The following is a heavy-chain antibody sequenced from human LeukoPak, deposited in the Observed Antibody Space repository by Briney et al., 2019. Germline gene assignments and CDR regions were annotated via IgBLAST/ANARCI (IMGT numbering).Heavy chain of an antibody. CDR3: AKQSLYTN. CDR2: INEVDPNT. D-gene: IGHD1-1*01. J-gene: IGHJ4*02. Sequence: PGGSLRLSCAASGFIFSNYAMTWVRQAPGKGPEWVSSINEVDPNTYYADSVKGRFTVSRDNSKNMLFLQMNSLRVEDTAVYYCAKQSLYTNWGQGTLVTVSS. CDR1: GFIFSNYA. V-gene: IGHV3-23*01.